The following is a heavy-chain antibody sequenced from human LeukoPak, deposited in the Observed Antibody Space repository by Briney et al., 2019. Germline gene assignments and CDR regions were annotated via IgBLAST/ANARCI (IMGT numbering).Heavy chain of an antibody. CDR3: AWSVSGATFDY. CDR2: IYPGDSDT. CDR1: GYSFTTYW. J-gene: IGHJ4*02. V-gene: IGHV5-51*01. D-gene: IGHD6-19*01. Sequence: GESLEISCKGSGYSFTTYWIAWVRQTPGKGLEWMGIIYPGDSDTRYSPSFQGQVTISADKSMRVAYLQWTSLKASDTAMYYCAWSVSGATFDYWGQGTLVTLSS.